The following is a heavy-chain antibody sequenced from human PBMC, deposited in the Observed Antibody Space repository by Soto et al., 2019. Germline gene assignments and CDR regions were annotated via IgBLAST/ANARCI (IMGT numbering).Heavy chain of an antibody. CDR1: GDSVSSNSAA. CDR3: ARGTGTTDY. D-gene: IGHD1-7*01. Sequence: SQTLALACGISGDSVSSNSAACNFIRQSPSRGLEWLGRTYYRSKWYNDYAVSVKSRITIDPDTSKNQFSLQLNSVTPEDTAVYYCARGTGTTDYWGQGTQVTVSS. CDR2: TYYRSKWYN. V-gene: IGHV6-1*01. J-gene: IGHJ4*02.